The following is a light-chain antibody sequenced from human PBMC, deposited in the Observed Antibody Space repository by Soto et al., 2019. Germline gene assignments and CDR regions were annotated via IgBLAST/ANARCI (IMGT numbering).Light chain of an antibody. Sequence: QSVLTQPASVSGSPGQSITISCTGTSSDVGGYNYVSWYQQHPGKAPKLMIYDVSNRPSGVSNRFSGSKSGNTASLTISGLQAEDEADYYCSSYTSSSTPYVFGTGTHVTDL. CDR2: DVS. J-gene: IGLJ1*01. CDR3: SSYTSSSTPYV. CDR1: SSDVGGYNY. V-gene: IGLV2-14*01.